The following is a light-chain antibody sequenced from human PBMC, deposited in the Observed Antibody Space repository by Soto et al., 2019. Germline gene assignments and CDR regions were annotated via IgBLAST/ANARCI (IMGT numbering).Light chain of an antibody. CDR1: QSVSSN. V-gene: IGKV3-15*01. CDR3: QQYNNWPPWT. J-gene: IGKJ1*01. CDR2: GAS. Sequence: EIVLTQPPGTLSLSPGERATLSCRASQSVSSNLAWYQQKPGQAPRLLIYGASTRATGIPARFSGSGSGTEFTLTISSLQSEDFAVYYCQQYNNWPPWTFGQGTKVDI.